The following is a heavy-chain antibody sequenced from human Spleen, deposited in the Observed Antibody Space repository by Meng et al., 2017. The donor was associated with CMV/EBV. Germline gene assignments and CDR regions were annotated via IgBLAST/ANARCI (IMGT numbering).Heavy chain of an antibody. J-gene: IGHJ5*02. Sequence: GESLKISCAASEFTFSSYWMHWVRQAPGKGLVWVSCINLDGSSTTYADSVKGRFTISRDNAKNTLYLQMNSLRAEDTAVYYCAKDIVVGATLPWGQGTLVTVSS. V-gene: IGHV3-74*01. CDR3: AKDIVVGATLP. CDR1: EFTFSSYW. CDR2: INLDGSST. D-gene: IGHD1-26*01.